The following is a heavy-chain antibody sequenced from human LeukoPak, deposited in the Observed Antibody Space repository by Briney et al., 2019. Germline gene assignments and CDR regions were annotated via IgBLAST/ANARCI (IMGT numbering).Heavy chain of an antibody. CDR2: ISSSSSTI. CDR3: ARPYLGYSGSTLSRFDY. V-gene: IGHV3-48*04. J-gene: IGHJ4*02. CDR1: GFTFSSYS. D-gene: IGHD6-19*01. Sequence: PGGSLRLSCAASGFTFSSYSMNWVRQAPGKGLEWVSYISSSSSTIYYADSVKGRFTISRDNAKNSLYLQMNSLRAEDTAVYYCARPYLGYSGSTLSRFDYWGQGTLVTVSS.